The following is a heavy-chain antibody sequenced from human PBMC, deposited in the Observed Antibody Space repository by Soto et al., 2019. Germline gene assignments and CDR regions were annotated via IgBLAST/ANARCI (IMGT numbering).Heavy chain of an antibody. D-gene: IGHD5-18*01. CDR3: ARETWIQLYYYYGMDV. Sequence: SETLSLTCTVSGGSLSSGDYYWSWIRQPPGKGLEWIGYIYYSGSTYYNPSLKSRVTISVDTSKNQFSLKLSSVTAADTAVYYCARETWIQLYYYYGMDVWGQGTTVNVSS. CDR2: IYYSGST. CDR1: GGSLSSGDYY. J-gene: IGHJ6*02. V-gene: IGHV4-30-4*08.